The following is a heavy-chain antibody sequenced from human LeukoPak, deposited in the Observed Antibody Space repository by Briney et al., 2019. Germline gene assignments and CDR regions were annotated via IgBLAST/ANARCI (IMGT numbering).Heavy chain of an antibody. CDR1: GFTFSSYA. J-gene: IGHJ6*02. D-gene: IGHD4-17*01. CDR2: ISYDGSNK. Sequence: PGRSLRLSCAASGFTFSSYAMHWVRQAPGKGLEWVAVISYDGSNKYYADSVKGRFTISRDNSKNTLYLQMNSLRAEDTAVYYCARSSYGDYPTGLYYYYGMDVWGQGTTVTVPS. CDR3: ARSSYGDYPTGLYYYYGMDV. V-gene: IGHV3-30-3*01.